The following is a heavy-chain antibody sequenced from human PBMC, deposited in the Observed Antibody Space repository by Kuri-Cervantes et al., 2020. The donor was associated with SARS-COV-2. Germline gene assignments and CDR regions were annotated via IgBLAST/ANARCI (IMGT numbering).Heavy chain of an antibody. D-gene: IGHD1-26*01. CDR2: ISSSSSYI. V-gene: IGHV3-21*01. Sequence: GGSLRLSCAASGFTFSSYSMNWVRQAPGKGLEWVSSISSSSSYIYYADSVKGRFTISRDNSKNTLYLQMNSLRTEDTAVYYCVRHRFQAIDYWGQGSLVTVAS. J-gene: IGHJ4*02. CDR3: VRHRFQAIDY. CDR1: GFTFSSYS.